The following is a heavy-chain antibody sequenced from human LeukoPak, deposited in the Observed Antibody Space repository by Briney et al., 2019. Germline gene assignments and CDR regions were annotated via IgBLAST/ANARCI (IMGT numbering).Heavy chain of an antibody. D-gene: IGHD5-18*01. V-gene: IGHV1-24*01. CDR3: ATGRTAVDTAMVPFDY. CDR2: FDPEDGET. Sequence: ASVKVSCKVSGYTLTELSMHWVRQAPGKGLEWMGGFDPEDGETIYAQKFQGRVTMTEDTSTDTAYMELSSLRSEGTAVYYCATGRTAVDTAMVPFDYWGQGTLVTVSS. CDR1: GYTLTELS. J-gene: IGHJ4*02.